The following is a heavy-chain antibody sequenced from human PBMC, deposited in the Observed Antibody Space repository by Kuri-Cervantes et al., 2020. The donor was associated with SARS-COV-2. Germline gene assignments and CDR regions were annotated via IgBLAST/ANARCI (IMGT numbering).Heavy chain of an antibody. D-gene: IGHD3-10*01. J-gene: IGHJ5*02. CDR2: IFSNDEK. CDR1: GFSLSNTRMA. Sequence: SGPTLVKPTETLTLTCTVSGFSLSNTRMAVSWIRQPPGKALECLAHIFSNDEKSYSTSLKSRLTITKDTSKNQVVLTMTNMDPVDTATYYCAHRHGVHNWFDPWGQGTLVTVSS. CDR3: AHRHGVHNWFDP. V-gene: IGHV2-26*01.